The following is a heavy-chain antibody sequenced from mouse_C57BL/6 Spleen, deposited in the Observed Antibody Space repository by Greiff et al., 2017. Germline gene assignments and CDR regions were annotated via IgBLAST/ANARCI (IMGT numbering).Heavy chain of an antibody. CDR2: IDPSDSET. Sequence: QVQLQQPGAELVRPGSSVKLSCKASGYTFTSYWMHWVKQRPIQGLEWIGNIDPSDSETHYNQKFKDKATLTVDKSASTAYMQRSSLTSEDSAVYYCARFDTTVVADYWGQGTTLTVSS. CDR1: GYTFTSYW. J-gene: IGHJ2*01. D-gene: IGHD1-1*01. CDR3: ARFDTTVVADY. V-gene: IGHV1-52*01.